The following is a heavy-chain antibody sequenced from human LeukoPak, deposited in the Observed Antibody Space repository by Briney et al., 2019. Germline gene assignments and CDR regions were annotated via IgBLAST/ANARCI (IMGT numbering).Heavy chain of an antibody. CDR3: ARDERFGGLFGYGGYVGAFDI. CDR2: IWYDGSNK. D-gene: IGHD5-12*01. J-gene: IGHJ3*02. CDR1: GFTFSSYG. V-gene: IGHV3-33*01. Sequence: GGSLRLSCAASGFTFSSYGMHWVRQAPGKGLEWVAVIWYDGSNKYYADSVKGRFTISRDNSKNTLYLQMNSLRAEDTAVYYCARDERFGGLFGYGGYVGAFDIWGQGTMVTVSS.